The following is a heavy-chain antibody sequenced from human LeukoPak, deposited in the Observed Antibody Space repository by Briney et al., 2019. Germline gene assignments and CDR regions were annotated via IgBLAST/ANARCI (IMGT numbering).Heavy chain of an antibody. CDR1: GGSISSYY. J-gene: IGHJ3*02. Sequence: PSETLSLTCTVSGGSISSYYWSWIRQPPGKGLEWIGYIYYSGSTNYNPSLKSRVTISVDTSKNQFSLKLNSVTAADTAVYYCARDLAMVRGVSGFDIWGQGTMVTVSS. CDR3: ARDLAMVRGVSGFDI. D-gene: IGHD3-10*01. V-gene: IGHV4-59*12. CDR2: IYYSGST.